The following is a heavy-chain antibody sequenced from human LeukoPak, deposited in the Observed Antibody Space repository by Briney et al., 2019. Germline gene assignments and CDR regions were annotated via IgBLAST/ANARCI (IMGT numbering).Heavy chain of an antibody. Sequence: SETLSLTCTVSGGSISSYYWSWIRQPPGKGLEWLGYIYYSGGTNYNPSLKSRVTISVDTSKNQFSLKLSSVTAADTAVYYCARTPPYCSGGSCYPVIYYYGMDVWGKGTTVTVSS. CDR1: GGSISSYY. CDR3: ARTPPYCSGGSCYPVIYYYGMDV. D-gene: IGHD2-15*01. V-gene: IGHV4-59*01. J-gene: IGHJ6*04. CDR2: IYYSGGT.